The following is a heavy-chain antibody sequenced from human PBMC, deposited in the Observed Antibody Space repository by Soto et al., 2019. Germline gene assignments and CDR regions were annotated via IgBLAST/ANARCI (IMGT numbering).Heavy chain of an antibody. Sequence: QVQLVESGGGVVQPGKSLRLSCAASRFTFSSYAMDWVRQAPGKGLEWVAVISHDGSEKYYGDSVKGRFTISRDNPKNTVYLQMNSLRPEDTAVYYCARAAAYFYHYSYAMDVWGQGTEVTGSS. CDR2: ISHDGSEK. CDR1: RFTFSSYA. CDR3: ARAAAYFYHYSYAMDV. V-gene: IGHV3-30-3*01. J-gene: IGHJ6*02. D-gene: IGHD6-13*01.